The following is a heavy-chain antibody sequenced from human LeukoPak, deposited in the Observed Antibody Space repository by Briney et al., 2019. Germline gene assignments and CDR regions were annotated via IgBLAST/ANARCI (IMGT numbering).Heavy chain of an antibody. V-gene: IGHV4-4*07. CDR3: ARDFGYSYGLRY. CDR1: GCSISSYS. J-gene: IGHJ4*02. D-gene: IGHD5-18*01. Sequence: PSETLSLTCTVSGCSISSYSRSWVRQPAGKGLEWIGRIYTSGSTNYNPSLKSRVTMSVDTSKNQFSLKLSSVTAADTALYYYARDFGYSYGLRYWGQGTLVTVSS. CDR2: IYTSGST.